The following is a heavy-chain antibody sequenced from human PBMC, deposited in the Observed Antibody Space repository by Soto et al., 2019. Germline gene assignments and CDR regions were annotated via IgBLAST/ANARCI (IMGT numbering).Heavy chain of an antibody. D-gene: IGHD6-6*01. CDR1: GGSFSGYY. CDR2: INHSGST. Sequence: SETLSLTCAVYGGSFSGYYWSWIRQPPGKGMEWIGEINHSGSTNYNPSLKSRVTISVDTSKNQFSLKLSSVTAADTAVYYCAIDPIAARQGDQLHDYWSQGTLVTGSA. CDR3: AIDPIAARQGDQLHDY. V-gene: IGHV4-34*01. J-gene: IGHJ4*02.